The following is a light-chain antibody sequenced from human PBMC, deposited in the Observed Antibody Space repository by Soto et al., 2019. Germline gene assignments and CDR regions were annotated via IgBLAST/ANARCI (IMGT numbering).Light chain of an antibody. J-gene: IGLJ1*01. Sequence: QSALTQPLSVSVSPGQSVAISCTGTSNDVGAYDHVSWYQHSPDKAPKLLIFDVNKRPSGVPDRFSGSKSGNTASLTISGLQADDEAEYFCSSFAGTYSLYIFGSGTKLTVL. V-gene: IGLV2-11*01. CDR3: SSFAGTYSLYI. CDR1: SNDVGAYDH. CDR2: DVN.